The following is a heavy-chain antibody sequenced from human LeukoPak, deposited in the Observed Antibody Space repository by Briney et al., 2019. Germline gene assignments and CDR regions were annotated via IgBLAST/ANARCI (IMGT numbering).Heavy chain of an antibody. CDR2: ISYDGSNK. V-gene: IGHV3-30*18. J-gene: IGHJ4*02. CDR3: AKDNSGTYYYDSSGYY. D-gene: IGHD3-22*01. Sequence: GGSLRLSCAASGFTFSNYVMHWVRQAPGKGLEWVAVISYDGSNKYYADSVKGRFTISRDNSKNTLYPQMNSLRAEDTAVYYCAKDNSGTYYYDSSGYYWGQGTLVTVSS. CDR1: GFTFSNYV.